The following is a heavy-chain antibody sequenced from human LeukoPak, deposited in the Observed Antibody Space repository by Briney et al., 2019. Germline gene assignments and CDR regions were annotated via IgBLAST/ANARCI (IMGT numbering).Heavy chain of an antibody. D-gene: IGHD4-17*01. CDR3: ARDLGTTNYFFDY. J-gene: IGHJ4*02. Sequence: GRSLRLSCAASGFTFSDYGFHWVRQARGKGLEWVAVIWYDGSKKYYADSVKGRFTISRDNSKNTLYLQMNSLGAEDTAMYYCARDLGTTNYFFDYWGQGTLVTVSS. CDR2: IWYDGSKK. CDR1: GFTFSDYG. V-gene: IGHV3-33*01.